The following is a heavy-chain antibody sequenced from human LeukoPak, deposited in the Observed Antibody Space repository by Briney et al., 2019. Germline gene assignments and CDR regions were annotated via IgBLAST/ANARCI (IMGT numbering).Heavy chain of an antibody. J-gene: IGHJ4*02. Sequence: SGGSQRLSCAASGLTISDYYMSWIRQAPGKGLEHLSYIGKTGSDINYADSVKGRFTISRDNAKNSLYLQMNNLRVEDTAVYYCARTARVPDGWGQGTLVTVSS. CDR2: IGKTGSDI. D-gene: IGHD5-24*01. CDR3: ARTARVPDG. CDR1: GLTISDYY. V-gene: IGHV3-11*01.